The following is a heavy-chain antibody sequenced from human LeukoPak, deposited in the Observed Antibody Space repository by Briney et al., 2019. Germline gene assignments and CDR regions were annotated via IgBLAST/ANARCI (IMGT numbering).Heavy chain of an antibody. CDR1: GFTFSSYW. V-gene: IGHV3-20*04. D-gene: IGHD3-22*01. CDR3: ASTASDSSGYYWDYFDY. Sequence: GGSLRLSCAASGFTFSSYWMSWVRQAPGKGLEWVSGINWNGGSTGYADSVKGRFTISRDNAKNSLYLQMNSLRAEDTALYYCASTASDSSGYYWDYFDYWGQGTLVTVSS. CDR2: INWNGGST. J-gene: IGHJ4*02.